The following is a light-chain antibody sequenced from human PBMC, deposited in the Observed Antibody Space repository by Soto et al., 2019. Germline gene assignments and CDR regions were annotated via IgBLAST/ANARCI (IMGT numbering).Light chain of an antibody. CDR1: SSDVGDYNY. Sequence: QSVLTQPASVSGSPGQSITISCTGTSSDVGDYNYVSWYQQFTGKAPKVMIFEVSHRASGVSNRFSGSKSDTTASLTISGLQAEDEAEYYCNSYSSTNFYVFGTGTKVTVL. CDR2: EVS. J-gene: IGLJ1*01. V-gene: IGLV2-14*01. CDR3: NSYSSTNFYV.